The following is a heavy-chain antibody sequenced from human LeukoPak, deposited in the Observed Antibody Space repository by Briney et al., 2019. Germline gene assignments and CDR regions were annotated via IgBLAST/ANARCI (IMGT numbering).Heavy chain of an antibody. CDR3: ARLYGSGYGMDV. CDR2: IYYSGST. CDR1: GGSISSYY. Sequence: PSETLSLTCTVSGGSISSYYWSWIRQPPGKGLEWIGYIYYSGSTNYNPSLKSRVTISVDTSKNQFSLKLSSVTAADTAVYYCARLYGSGYGMDVWGQGTTVTVSS. J-gene: IGHJ6*02. D-gene: IGHD3-10*01. V-gene: IGHV4-59*01.